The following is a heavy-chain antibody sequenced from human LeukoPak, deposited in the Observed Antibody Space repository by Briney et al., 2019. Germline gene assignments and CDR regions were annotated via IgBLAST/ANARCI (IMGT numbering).Heavy chain of an antibody. CDR3: ARHFDRDGYKSNAFDI. V-gene: IGHV4-39*01. CDR2: MYYSGST. J-gene: IGHJ3*02. CDR1: GGSFSSSSYY. Sequence: SETLSLTCTVSGGSFSSSSYYWGWLRQPPGTGLEWIGSMYYSGSTYYNASLRSRVTISVDTSKNQFSLKLSSVTAADTAVYYCARHFDRDGYKSNAFDIWGQGTMVTVSS. D-gene: IGHD5-24*01.